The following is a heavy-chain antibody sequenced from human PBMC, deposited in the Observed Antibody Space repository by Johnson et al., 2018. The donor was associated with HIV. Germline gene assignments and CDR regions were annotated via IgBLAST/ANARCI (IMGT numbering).Heavy chain of an antibody. D-gene: IGHD6-19*01. CDR1: GFTFSSYA. CDR2: ISDDGRND. CDR3: AKDIASGYTNGGTLDI. J-gene: IGHJ3*02. Sequence: QVQLVESGGGVVQPGRSLRLSCAASGFTFSSYAMHWVRQAPGQGLDWVAFISDDGRNDYYEDYVKGRFAISRDNSKNTLYLQMNSLRPEDTGLYYCAKDIASGYTNGGTLDIWGQGTMVTVSS. V-gene: IGHV3-30*09.